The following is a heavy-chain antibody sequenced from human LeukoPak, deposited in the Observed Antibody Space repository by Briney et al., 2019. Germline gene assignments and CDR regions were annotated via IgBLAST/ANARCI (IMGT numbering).Heavy chain of an antibody. Sequence: ASVKVSCKASGGTFSSYAISCVRQAPGQGLEWTGGIIPIFGTANYAQKFQGRVTITADESTSTAYMELSSLRSEDTAVYYCARDKGYCSSTSCFYYMDVWAKGTTVTVSS. CDR1: GGTFSSYA. CDR2: IIPIFGTA. V-gene: IGHV1-69*13. CDR3: ARDKGYCSSTSCFYYMDV. J-gene: IGHJ6*03. D-gene: IGHD2-2*01.